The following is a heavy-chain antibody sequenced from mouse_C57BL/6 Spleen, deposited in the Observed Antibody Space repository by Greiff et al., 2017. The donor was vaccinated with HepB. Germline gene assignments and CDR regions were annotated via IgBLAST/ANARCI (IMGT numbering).Heavy chain of an antibody. CDR1: GFTFSSYA. CDR3: ARGHGSSYGDY. J-gene: IGHJ2*01. V-gene: IGHV5-4*01. D-gene: IGHD1-1*01. CDR2: ISDGGSYT. Sequence: DVHLVESGGGLVKPGGSLKLSCAASGFTFSSYAMSWVRQTPEKRLEWVATISDGGSYTYYPDNVKGRFTISRDNAKNNLYLQMSHLKSEDTAMYYWARGHGSSYGDYWGQGTTLTVSS.